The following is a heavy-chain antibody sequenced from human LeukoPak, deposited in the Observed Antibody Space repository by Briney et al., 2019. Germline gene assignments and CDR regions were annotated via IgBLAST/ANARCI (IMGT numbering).Heavy chain of an antibody. CDR2: INHSWST. CDR1: GYSISNNFY. V-gene: IGHV4-38-2*02. D-gene: IGHD5-18*01. J-gene: IGHJ6*03. Sequence: PSETLSLTCTVSGYSISNNFYWAWIRQSPGKGLEWIVSINHSWSTYYNPSLKSRVTISVDTSKNQFSLKLTSVTAADTAVYYCARVQARDTPYYYYMDVWGKGTTVTISS. CDR3: ARVQARDTPYYYYMDV.